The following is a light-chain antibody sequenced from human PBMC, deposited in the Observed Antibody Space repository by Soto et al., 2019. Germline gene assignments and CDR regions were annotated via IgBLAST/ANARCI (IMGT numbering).Light chain of an antibody. Sequence: QSALTQPPSASGSPGQSVTISCTGTSSDAGGYNYVSWYQQHPGKAPKVIIYEVSKRPSGVPDRFSGSKSGSTASLTVSGLQAEDEADYSCSSYAVTNIFVFGTGTKVTVL. CDR2: EVS. CDR1: SSDAGGYNY. J-gene: IGLJ1*01. CDR3: SSYAVTNIFV. V-gene: IGLV2-8*01.